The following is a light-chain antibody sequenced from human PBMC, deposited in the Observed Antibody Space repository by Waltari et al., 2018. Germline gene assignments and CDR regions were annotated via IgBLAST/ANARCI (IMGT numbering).Light chain of an antibody. Sequence: QSALTQPASVSGSPGQSITISCSGVGSAAGASESVSWHQHHPDKAPQVIIYDVTNRPSGVSDRFSASKSANTASLTISRLQPEDEADYYCSSQTLDGLVLFGGGTRLTVL. V-gene: IGLV2-14*03. CDR2: DVT. CDR1: GSAAGASES. J-gene: IGLJ2*01. CDR3: SSQTLDGLVL.